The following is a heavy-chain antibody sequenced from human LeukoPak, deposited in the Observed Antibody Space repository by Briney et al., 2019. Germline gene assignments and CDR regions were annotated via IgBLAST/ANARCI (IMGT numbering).Heavy chain of an antibody. CDR2: IKQDGSEK. CDR1: GFTFSSYW. J-gene: IGHJ4*02. Sequence: GGSLRLSCAASGFTFSSYWMSWVRQAPGKGLEWVANIKQDGSEKYYVDSVKGRFTISRDNAKNSLYLQMNGLRAEDTAVYYCARGTVATTDPFDYWGQGTLVTVSS. D-gene: IGHD5-12*01. V-gene: IGHV3-7*01. CDR3: ARGTVATTDPFDY.